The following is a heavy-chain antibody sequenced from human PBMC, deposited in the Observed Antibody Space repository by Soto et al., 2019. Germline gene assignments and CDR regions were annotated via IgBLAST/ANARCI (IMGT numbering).Heavy chain of an antibody. D-gene: IGHD3-22*01. Sequence: SETLSLTCAVYGGSFSGYYWSWIRQPPWKGLEWIGEINHSGSTNYNPSLKSRVTISVDTSKNQFSLKLSSVTAADTAVYYCARGRDYYDSSGYYYGPKNLYYFDYRGQGTLVTVSS. CDR3: ARGRDYYDSSGYYYGPKNLYYFDY. V-gene: IGHV4-34*01. CDR1: GGSFSGYY. J-gene: IGHJ4*02. CDR2: INHSGST.